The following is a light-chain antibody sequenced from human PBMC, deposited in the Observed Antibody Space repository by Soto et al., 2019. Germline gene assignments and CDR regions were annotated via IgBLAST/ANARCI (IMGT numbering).Light chain of an antibody. V-gene: IGLV2-14*01. CDR2: DVS. CDR3: SSYTSSSTPLV. Sequence: QSVLTQPASVSGSPGQSITISCTGTSSDVDGYNYVSWYQQHPGKAPKLMIYDVSNRPSGVSNRFSGSKSGNTASLIISGLQAEDEADYYCSSYTSSSTPLVFGGGTKLTVL. CDR1: SSDVDGYNY. J-gene: IGLJ3*02.